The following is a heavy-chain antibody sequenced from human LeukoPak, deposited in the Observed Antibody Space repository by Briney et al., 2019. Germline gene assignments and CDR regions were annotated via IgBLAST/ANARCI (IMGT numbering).Heavy chain of an antibody. Sequence: SETLSLTCTVSGGSISSGSYCWSWIRQPAGKGLEWIGHIHTSGNTNYNPSLKSRVTISVDTSKNQFSLKLSSVTAADTAVYYCARRGPPDYYGSGSYQYYYYYYYMDVWGKGATVTISS. D-gene: IGHD3-10*01. J-gene: IGHJ6*03. V-gene: IGHV4-61*09. CDR2: IHTSGNT. CDR3: ARRGPPDYYGSGSYQYYYYYYYMDV. CDR1: GGSISSGSYC.